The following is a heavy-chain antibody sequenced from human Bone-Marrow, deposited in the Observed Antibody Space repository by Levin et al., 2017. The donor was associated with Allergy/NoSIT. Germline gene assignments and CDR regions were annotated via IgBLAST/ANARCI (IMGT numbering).Heavy chain of an antibody. V-gene: IGHV4-34*01. Sequence: SGGSLRLSCAVSGGSFSAYYWTWIRQTPGTGLEWIGEIDASGGTKYSPSLKSRLTISIDTSKNQFSLQLPSVTAADPGVYFCVRGRRFCTGAVCFAKNFQQWGQGTLVTVSS. CDR1: GGSFSAYY. J-gene: IGHJ1*01. CDR3: VRGRRFCTGAVCFAKNFQQ. D-gene: IGHD2-8*02. CDR2: IDASGGT.